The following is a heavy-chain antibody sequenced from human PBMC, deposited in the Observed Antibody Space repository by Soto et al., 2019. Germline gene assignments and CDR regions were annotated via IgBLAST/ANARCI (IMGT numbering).Heavy chain of an antibody. CDR3: AREWLGVDQYRVGYYYYGMDG. CDR2: IYTSGST. D-gene: IGHD3-3*01. Sequence: PSETLSLTCTVSGGSISSYYWRCIRQPAIQGLEWIGRIYTSGSTNYNPSLKSRVTMSVDTSKKQFSLKLSSVTAADTAVYYCAREWLGVDQYRVGYYYYGMDGRGQGPTVTVAS. J-gene: IGHJ6*02. V-gene: IGHV4-4*07. CDR1: GGSISSYY.